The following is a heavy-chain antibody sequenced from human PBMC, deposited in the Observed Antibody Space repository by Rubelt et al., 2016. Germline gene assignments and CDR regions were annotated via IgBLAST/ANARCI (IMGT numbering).Heavy chain of an antibody. J-gene: IGHJ3*02. Sequence: EVQLVESGGGLVQPGGSLRLSCAASGFTFSTYGMSWFRQAPWKGPEWVSAISGGGVSTYYSASVKGRFTISSDNSKNTLYLKMSRRGAEDTAVYYCAKVKRAYFDFHDAFDIWGQGTKVTVSS. D-gene: IGHD3-3*01. CDR3: AKVKRAYFDFHDAFDI. CDR1: GFTFSTYG. V-gene: IGHV3-23*04. CDR2: ISGGGVST.